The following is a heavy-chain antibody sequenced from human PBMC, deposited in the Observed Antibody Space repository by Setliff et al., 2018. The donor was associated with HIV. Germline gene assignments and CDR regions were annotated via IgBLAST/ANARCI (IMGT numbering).Heavy chain of an antibody. CDR3: AGFSYNFWVYRFDH. J-gene: IGHJ4*02. CDR1: GGSISSHY. D-gene: IGHD3-3*01. V-gene: IGHV4-4*07. Sequence: SETLSLTCTVSGGSISSHYWSWIRQPPGKGLEWIGHIYTSGSTNYNPSLKSRVTMSIDTSTQQFFLNVTSVTAADTAVYYCAGFSYNFWVYRFDHWGQGALVTVSS. CDR2: IYTSGST.